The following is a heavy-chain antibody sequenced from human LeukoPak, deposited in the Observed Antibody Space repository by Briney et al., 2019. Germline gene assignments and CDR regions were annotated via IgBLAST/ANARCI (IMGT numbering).Heavy chain of an antibody. CDR3: VLRGGATDY. Sequence: GGSLRLSCAASGFTFSSFVLNWVRQAPGKGLEWVSTICGSGGTTYYADSVKGQFTISRDNSKNTLYLQMNSLRAEDTAVYYCVLRGGATDYWGQGTLVTVSS. J-gene: IGHJ4*02. CDR2: ICGSGGTT. D-gene: IGHD3-16*01. V-gene: IGHV3-23*01. CDR1: GFTFSSFV.